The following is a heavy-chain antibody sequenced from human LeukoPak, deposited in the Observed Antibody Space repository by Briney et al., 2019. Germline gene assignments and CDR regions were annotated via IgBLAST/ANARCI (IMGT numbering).Heavy chain of an antibody. CDR1: GYTFTGYY. D-gene: IGHD3-22*01. J-gene: IGHJ4*02. V-gene: IGHV1-2*02. CDR2: INPNSGST. Sequence: ASVKVSCKASGYTFTGYYMHWVRQAPGQGLEWMGWINPNSGSTNYAQKFQGRVTMTRDTSISTAYMELSRLRSDDAAVYYCARDERETYYYGSSGYSLDYWGQGTLVTVSS. CDR3: ARDERETYYYGSSGYSLDY.